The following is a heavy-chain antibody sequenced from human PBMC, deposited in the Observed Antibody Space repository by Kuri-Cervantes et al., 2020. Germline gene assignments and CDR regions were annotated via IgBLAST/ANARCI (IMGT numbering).Heavy chain of an antibody. V-gene: IGHV4-39*01. CDR2: IDYRGAT. CDR1: GGSITRSGYY. Sequence: SETLSLTCTVSGGSITRSGYYWGWIRQSPQKGLEWIGSIDYRGATYYNSSLKSRVTISADRSKNHFSLDLVSVTAADTAIYYCARHPGSFDTHFAKWGPGTLVTVSS. D-gene: IGHD3-9*01. J-gene: IGHJ1*01. CDR3: ARHPGSFDTHFAK.